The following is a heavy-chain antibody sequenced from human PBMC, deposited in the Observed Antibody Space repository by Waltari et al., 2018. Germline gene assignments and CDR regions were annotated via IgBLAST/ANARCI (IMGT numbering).Heavy chain of an antibody. Sequence: VQLQQSGPGLVNPSETLSLTCTVSGGSVTSGRYYWSWVRQPPGKGLEWIGYISYHGSTNYKASLKSRRAISVDTSKNQFSLRLNSVTAADTAVYYCARDSPYQLYERFGMDVWGQGTAVTVS. V-gene: IGHV4-61*01. CDR1: GGSVTSGRYY. D-gene: IGHD3-10*01. CDR2: ISYHGST. J-gene: IGHJ6*02. CDR3: ARDSPYQLYERFGMDV.